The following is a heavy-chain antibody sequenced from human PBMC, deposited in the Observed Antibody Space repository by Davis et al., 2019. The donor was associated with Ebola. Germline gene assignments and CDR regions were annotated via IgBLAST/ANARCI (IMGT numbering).Heavy chain of an antibody. CDR3: ARRGAGGYWWGAFDY. D-gene: IGHD2-21*01. V-gene: IGHV3-30-3*01. CDR1: GFTFSSYA. CDR2: ISYDGSNK. J-gene: IGHJ4*02. Sequence: GGSLRLSCAASGFTFSSYAMHWVRQAPGKGLEWVAVISYDGSNKYYADSVKGRFTISRDNSNNLLYLQMNSLRAEDTAVYYCARRGAGGYWWGAFDYWGQGTRVTVSS.